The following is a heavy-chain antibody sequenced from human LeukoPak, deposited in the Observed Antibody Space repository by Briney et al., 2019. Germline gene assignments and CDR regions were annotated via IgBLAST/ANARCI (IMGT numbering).Heavy chain of an antibody. D-gene: IGHD6-19*01. V-gene: IGHV1-69*13. J-gene: IGHJ4*02. CDR3: ARDRPTTIAVAGTGYFDY. CDR1: GGTFSGYA. Sequence: ASVKVSCKASGGTFSGYAISWVRQAPGQGLEWMGGIIPIFGTANYAQKFQGRVTITADESTSTAYMELSSLRSEDTAVYYCARDRPTTIAVAGTGYFDYWGQGTLVTVSS. CDR2: IIPIFGTA.